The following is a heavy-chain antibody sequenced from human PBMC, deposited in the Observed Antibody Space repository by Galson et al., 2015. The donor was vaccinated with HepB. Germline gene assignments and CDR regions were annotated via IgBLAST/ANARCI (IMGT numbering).Heavy chain of an antibody. CDR3: AKGGPGRIGIMINRSLGDDP. Sequence: SLRLSCASSGFSFSNYAIHWVRQAPGKGLEWMAVISYDGSFRYYSDSVKGRFTVSRDPSRSILYLQMNSLRVDDTAVYYCAKGGPGRIGIMINRSLGDDPWGQGTLVIVSS. J-gene: IGHJ5*02. D-gene: IGHD3-16*01. CDR2: ISYDGSFR. CDR1: GFSFSNYA. V-gene: IGHV3-30*18.